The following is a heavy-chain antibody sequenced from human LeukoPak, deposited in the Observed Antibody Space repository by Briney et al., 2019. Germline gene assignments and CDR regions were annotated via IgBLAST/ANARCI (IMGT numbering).Heavy chain of an antibody. V-gene: IGHV3-9*01. CDR2: ISWNRGSI. J-gene: IGHJ4*02. Sequence: PGRSLRLSCAASGFTFDDYAMHWVRQAPGKGLEWVSGISWNRGSIGYADSVKGRFTISRDNAKNSLYLQMNSLRAEDTALYYCAKDTPRYSSSWYYFDYWGQGTLVTVSS. D-gene: IGHD6-13*01. CDR3: AKDTPRYSSSWYYFDY. CDR1: GFTFDDYA.